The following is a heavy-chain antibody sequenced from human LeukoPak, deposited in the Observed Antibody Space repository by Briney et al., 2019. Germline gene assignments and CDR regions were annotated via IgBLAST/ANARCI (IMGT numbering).Heavy chain of an antibody. CDR1: GGSFSGYY. D-gene: IGHD2-15*01. Sequence: SETLSLTCAVYGGSFSGYYWSWFRQPPGKGLEWIGEINHSGSTNYDPSLKSRVTISVDTSKNQFSLKLSSVTAADTAVYYCARVQDGYYYYYYMDVWGKGTTVTVSS. V-gene: IGHV4-34*01. J-gene: IGHJ6*03. CDR3: ARVQDGYYYYYYMDV. CDR2: INHSGST.